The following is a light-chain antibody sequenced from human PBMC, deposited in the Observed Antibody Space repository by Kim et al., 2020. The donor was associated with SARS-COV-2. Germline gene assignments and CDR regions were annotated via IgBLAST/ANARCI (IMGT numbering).Light chain of an antibody. CDR2: QAS. J-gene: IGKJ1*01. Sequence: DIQMTQSPSTLSAFVGNRVTITCRASQSVDGWVAWYQQQPGKAPKLLIYQASKLASGVPARFSGSGSGTSFTLTISDLHSEDSAVYYCKQYETYWTFGPGTKVEIK. V-gene: IGKV1-5*03. CDR1: QSVDGW. CDR3: KQYETYWT.